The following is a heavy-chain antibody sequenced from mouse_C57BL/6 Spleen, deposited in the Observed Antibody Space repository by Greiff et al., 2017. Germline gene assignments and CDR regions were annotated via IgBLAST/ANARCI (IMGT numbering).Heavy chain of an antibody. CDR3: ARNYYYGSLYAMDY. V-gene: IGHV3-6*01. J-gene: IGHJ4*01. D-gene: IGHD1-1*01. CDR2: ISYDGSN. Sequence: EVKLMESGPGLVKPSQSLSLTCSVTGYSITSGYYWNWIRQFPGNKLEWMGYISYDGSNNYNPSLKNRISITRDTSKNQFFLKLNSVTTEDTATYYCARNYYYGSLYAMDYWGQGTSVTVSS. CDR1: GYSITSGYY.